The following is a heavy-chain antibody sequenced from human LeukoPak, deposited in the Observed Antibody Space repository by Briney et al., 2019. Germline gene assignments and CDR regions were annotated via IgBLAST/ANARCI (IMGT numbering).Heavy chain of an antibody. V-gene: IGHV4-39*01. CDR1: GGSISSSNYY. D-gene: IGHD3-22*01. Sequence: SETLSLTCTVSGGSISSSNYYWGWIRQPPGKGLEWIGSIHYSGSTYYNPSLKSRLTISVDTSKNQFSLKLSSVTAADTAVYYCARPLPPYYYDSSGSSYFDYWGQGTLVTVSS. CDR3: ARPLPPYYYDSSGSSYFDY. CDR2: IHYSGST. J-gene: IGHJ4*02.